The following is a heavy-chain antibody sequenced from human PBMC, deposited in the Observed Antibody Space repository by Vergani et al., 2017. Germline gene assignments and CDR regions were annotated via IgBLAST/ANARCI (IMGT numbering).Heavy chain of an antibody. CDR2: INPRVGST. CDR1: GYTFASSY. J-gene: IGHJ4*02. V-gene: IGHV1-46*01. CDR3: ARTHSSGDY. D-gene: IGHD3-22*01. Sequence: QVQLVQSGAEVKKPGASVKVSCKASGYTFASSYMHWVRQAPGQGLEWMGIINPRVGSTSYAQKFQGRCTRTRDTSTSTVYMELSSLRSEDTAVYYCARTHSSGDYWGQGTLVTVSS.